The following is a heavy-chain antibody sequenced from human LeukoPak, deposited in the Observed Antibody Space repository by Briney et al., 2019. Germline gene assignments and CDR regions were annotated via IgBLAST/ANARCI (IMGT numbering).Heavy chain of an antibody. CDR1: GFTFSSYA. D-gene: IGHD3-3*01. Sequence: GGSLRLSRAASGFTFSSYAMSWVRQAPGKGLEWVSAISGSGGSTYYADSVKGRFTISRDNSKNTLYLQMNSLRAEDTAVYYCAKVEDDFHYYYGMDVWGQGTTVTVSS. CDR3: AKVEDDFHYYYGMDV. V-gene: IGHV3-23*01. CDR2: ISGSGGST. J-gene: IGHJ6*02.